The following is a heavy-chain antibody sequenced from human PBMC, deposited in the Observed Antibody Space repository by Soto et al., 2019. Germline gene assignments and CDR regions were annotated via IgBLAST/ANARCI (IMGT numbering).Heavy chain of an antibody. CDR3: PRGGRWDSLSAASATFDY. D-gene: IGHD1-26*01. CDR2: IIPVSGTT. J-gene: IGHJ4*02. Sequence: VQVVQSGAEVKSPGSSVKISCKPSGGSLSNYALSWVRQAPGQGLEWMGGIIPVSGTTKYAQKFEGRLMMTADESTTTAYMELSGLRYEDTAIYCCPRGGRWDSLSAASATFDYWGQGPLVTVSS. CDR1: GGSLSNYA. V-gene: IGHV1-69*12.